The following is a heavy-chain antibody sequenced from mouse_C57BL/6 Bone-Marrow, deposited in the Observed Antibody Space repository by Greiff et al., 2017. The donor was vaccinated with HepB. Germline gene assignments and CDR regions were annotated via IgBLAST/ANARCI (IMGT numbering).Heavy chain of an antibody. CDR3: ARFYYGSRSSFAY. D-gene: IGHD1-1*01. Sequence: VQLQQSGPELVRPGASVKISCKAPGYTFTSHWMQWVRQRPGQGLEWIGEIFPGSGSTYYNEKFKGKATLTVDTSSSTAYMQLSILTSEDSAVYFCARFYYGSRSSFAYWGQGTLVTVSA. V-gene: IGHV1-56*01. J-gene: IGHJ3*01. CDR1: GYTFTSHW. CDR2: IFPGSGST.